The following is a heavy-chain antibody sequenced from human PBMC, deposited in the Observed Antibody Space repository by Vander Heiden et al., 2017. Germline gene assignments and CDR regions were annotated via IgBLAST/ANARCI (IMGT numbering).Heavy chain of an antibody. V-gene: IGHV4-31*03. CDR1: GGSISSGGYY. Sequence: VQLQESGPGLVKPSQTLSPTCTVSGGSISSGGYYLSWIRQHPGKGLEWIGSIYYSGSTYYNPYLKSRVTISVDTSKNQFSLKLSSVTAADTAVYYCARAKYYYGSGNYFDYWGQGTLVTVSS. J-gene: IGHJ4*02. CDR3: ARAKYYYGSGNYFDY. D-gene: IGHD3-10*01. CDR2: IYYSGST.